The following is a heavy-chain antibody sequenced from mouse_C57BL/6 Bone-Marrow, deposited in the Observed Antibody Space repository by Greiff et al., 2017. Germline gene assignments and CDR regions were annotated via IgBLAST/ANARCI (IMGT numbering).Heavy chain of an antibody. V-gene: IGHV1-53*01. J-gene: IGHJ1*03. D-gene: IGHD1-1*01. CDR3: ARWSTTVVVPSWYFDV. CDR1: GYTFTSYW. Sequence: QVQLQQPGTELVKPGASVKLSCKASGYTFTSYWMHWVKQRPGQGLEWIGNINPSNGGTNYNEKFKSKATLTVDKSSSTAYMQLSSLTSEDSAVYYCARWSTTVVVPSWYFDVWGTGTTVTVSS. CDR2: INPSNGGT.